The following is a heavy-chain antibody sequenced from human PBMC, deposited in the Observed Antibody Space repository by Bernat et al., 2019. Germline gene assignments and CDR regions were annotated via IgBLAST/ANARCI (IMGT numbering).Heavy chain of an antibody. CDR1: GFTFSSYA. J-gene: IGHJ4*02. Sequence: QVQLVESGGGVVQPGRSLRLSCAASGFTFSSYAMHWVRQAPGKGLEWVAVISYDGSNKYYADSVKGRFTISRDNSKNTLYLQMNSLRAEDTAVYYCARWTKVIVGATLDYWGQGTLVTVSS. CDR2: ISYDGSNK. CDR3: ARWTKVIVGATLDY. D-gene: IGHD1-26*01. V-gene: IGHV3-30-3*01.